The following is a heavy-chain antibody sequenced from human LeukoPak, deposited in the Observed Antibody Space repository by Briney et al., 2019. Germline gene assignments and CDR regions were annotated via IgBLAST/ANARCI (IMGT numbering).Heavy chain of an antibody. CDR1: GGSFSGYY. CDR3: ARGAARNYYGSGSRWFDP. V-gene: IGHV4-34*01. Sequence: PSETLSLTCAVYGGSFSGYYWSWIRQPPGKGLEWIGEINHSGSTNYNPSLKSRVTISVDTSKNQFSLKLSSVTAADTAVYYCARGAARNYYGSGSRWFDPWGQGTLVTVSS. D-gene: IGHD3-10*01. CDR2: INHSGST. J-gene: IGHJ5*02.